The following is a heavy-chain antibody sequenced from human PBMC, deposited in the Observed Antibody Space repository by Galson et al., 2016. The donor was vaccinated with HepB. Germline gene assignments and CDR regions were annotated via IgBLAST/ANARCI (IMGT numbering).Heavy chain of an antibody. Sequence: SVKVSCKASGYTFTTYGISWVQQAPGQGLEWMGWISAYNGNTNYAQKLQGRVTMTTDTSTSTAYMELRSLRSDDTAVYYCARDPRKIRYQLLEIYYYYYAMDVWGQGTLVTVSS. J-gene: IGHJ6*02. CDR3: ARDPRKIRYQLLEIYYYYYAMDV. V-gene: IGHV1-18*01. CDR1: GYTFTTYG. D-gene: IGHD2-2*01. CDR2: ISAYNGNT.